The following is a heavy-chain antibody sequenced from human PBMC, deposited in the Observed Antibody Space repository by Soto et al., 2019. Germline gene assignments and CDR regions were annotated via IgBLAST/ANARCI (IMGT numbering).Heavy chain of an antibody. D-gene: IGHD3-3*01. CDR1: GYTFSDYY. CDR2: IDTSGTKI. CDR3: ASHYDMWSGYLSPVDY. Sequence: QVQLVESGGDLVKPGGSLRLSCAASGYTFSDYYMSWIRQAPGKGLEWISYIDTSGTKIYYADSVKGRFTITRDNAKNSLYLEMNSLRDEDTAVYYCASHYDMWSGYLSPVDYWGQGTLVTVSS. J-gene: IGHJ4*02. V-gene: IGHV3-11*01.